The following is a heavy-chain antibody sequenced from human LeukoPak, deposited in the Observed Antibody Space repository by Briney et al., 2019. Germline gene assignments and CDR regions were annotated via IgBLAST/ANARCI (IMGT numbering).Heavy chain of an antibody. J-gene: IGHJ4*02. Sequence: GRSLRLSCAASGFTFDDYAMHWVRQAPGKGLEWVSGISWNSGSIGYADSVKGRFTISRDNSKNTLYLQMNSLRAEDTAVYYCAKDAGSYSRKGYFDYWGQGTLVIVSS. V-gene: IGHV3-9*01. CDR1: GFTFDDYA. CDR3: AKDAGSYSRKGYFDY. D-gene: IGHD1-26*01. CDR2: ISWNSGSI.